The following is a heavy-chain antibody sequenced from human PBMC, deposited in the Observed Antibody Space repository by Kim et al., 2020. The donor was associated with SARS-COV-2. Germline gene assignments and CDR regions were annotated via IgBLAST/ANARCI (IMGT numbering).Heavy chain of an antibody. CDR2: IYNSEST. CDR1: GGSISTYY. V-gene: IGHV4-59*08. CDR3: ARAYSSSWYYFDF. J-gene: IGHJ4*02. D-gene: IGHD6-13*01. Sequence: SETLSLTCIVSGGSISTYYWSWIRQPPGKGLEWIGDIYNSESTNYNSSLKSRVTISVDTSKNQFSLRLSSVTAADTAVYYCARAYSSSWYYFDFWGQGTL.